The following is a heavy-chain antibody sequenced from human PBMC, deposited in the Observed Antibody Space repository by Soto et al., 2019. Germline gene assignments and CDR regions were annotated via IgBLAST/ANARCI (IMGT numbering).Heavy chain of an antibody. Sequence: GGSLRLSCAASGFTFSSYGMHWVRQAPGKGLEWVAVIWYDGSNKYYADSVKGRFTISRDNSKNTLYLQMNSLRAEDTAVYYCARDRGLEWPDGYFDYWGQGTLVTVSS. CDR3: ARDRGLEWPDGYFDY. D-gene: IGHD3-3*01. V-gene: IGHV3-33*01. J-gene: IGHJ4*02. CDR1: GFTFSSYG. CDR2: IWYDGSNK.